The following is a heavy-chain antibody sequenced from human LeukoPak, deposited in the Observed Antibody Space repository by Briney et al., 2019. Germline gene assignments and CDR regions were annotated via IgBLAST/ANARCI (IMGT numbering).Heavy chain of an antibody. J-gene: IGHJ3*02. CDR2: ISAYNGNT. V-gene: IGHV1-18*01. D-gene: IGHD1-26*01. CDR3: ARDRPGAAPAFDI. Sequence: ASVKVSCKASGYTFTSYGISWVRQAPGQGLEWMGWISAYNGNTNYAQKFQGRVTMTRDTSISTAYMELSRLRSDDTAVYYCARDRPGAAPAFDIWGQGTMVTVSS. CDR1: GYTFTSYG.